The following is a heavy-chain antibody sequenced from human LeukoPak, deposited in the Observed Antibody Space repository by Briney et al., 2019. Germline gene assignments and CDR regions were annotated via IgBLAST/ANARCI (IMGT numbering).Heavy chain of an antibody. CDR2: ISSSGSTI. V-gene: IGHV3-48*03. Sequence: TGGSLRLSCAASGFTFSSYEMNWVRQAPGKGLEWVSYISSSGSTIYYADSVKGRFTISRDNAKNSLYPQMNSLRAEDTAVYYCAGAVRGYSYGYATVRLDYWGQGTLVTVSS. CDR3: AGAVRGYSYGYATVRLDY. D-gene: IGHD5-18*01. J-gene: IGHJ4*02. CDR1: GFTFSSYE.